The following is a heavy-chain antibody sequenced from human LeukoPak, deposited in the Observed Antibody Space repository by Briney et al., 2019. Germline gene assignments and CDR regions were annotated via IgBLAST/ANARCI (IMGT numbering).Heavy chain of an antibody. CDR2: ISGYNGNT. CDR1: GYTFTTYN. J-gene: IGHJ4*02. Sequence: ASVRVSCKASGYTFTTYNINWVRQAPGQGLEWMGWISGYNGNTNYAQKLQGRVTMTTDTSTSTAYMELRSLKSDDTAVYYCARGVRMVQGVIKGFDYWGQGTLVTVSS. D-gene: IGHD3-10*01. V-gene: IGHV1-18*01. CDR3: ARGVRMVQGVIKGFDY.